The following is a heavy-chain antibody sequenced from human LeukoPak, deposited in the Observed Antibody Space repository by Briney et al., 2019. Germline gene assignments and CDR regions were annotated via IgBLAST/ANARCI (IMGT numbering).Heavy chain of an antibody. J-gene: IGHJ4*02. D-gene: IGHD2-15*01. CDR2: IRYDGSNK. CDR3: AKDFLGYCSGGSCFTGFDY. CDR1: GFTFSSYS. V-gene: IGHV3-30*02. Sequence: GSLRLSCAASGFTFSSYSMNWVRQAPGKGLEWVAFIRYDGSNKYYADSVKGRFTISRDNSKNTLYLQMNSLRAEDTAVYYCAKDFLGYCSGGSCFTGFDYWGQGTLVTVSS.